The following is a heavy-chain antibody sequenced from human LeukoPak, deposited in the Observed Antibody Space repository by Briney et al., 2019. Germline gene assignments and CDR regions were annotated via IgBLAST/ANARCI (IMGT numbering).Heavy chain of an antibody. J-gene: IGHJ5*02. CDR1: GGSISSYY. Sequence: PSETLSLTCTVSGGSISSYYWSWIRQPPGKGLEWIGYIYYSGSTNYNPSLKSRVTISVDTSKNQFSLKLSSVTAADTAVYSCARDHTYYYGSGSLNWFDPWGQGTLVTVSS. V-gene: IGHV4-59*01. CDR2: IYYSGST. D-gene: IGHD3-10*01. CDR3: ARDHTYYYGSGSLNWFDP.